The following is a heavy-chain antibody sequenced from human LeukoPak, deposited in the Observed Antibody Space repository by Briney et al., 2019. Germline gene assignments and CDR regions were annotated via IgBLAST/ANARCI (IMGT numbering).Heavy chain of an antibody. CDR2: IIPIFGTA. D-gene: IGHD2-2*01. CDR1: GGTFSSYA. Sequence: ASVKVSCKASGGTFSSYAISWVRQAPGQGLEWMGGIIPIFGTANYAQKFQGRVTITADESTSTAYMELSSLRSEDTAVYYCARGLYQLLWGFFDYWAREPWSPSPQ. CDR3: ARGLYQLLWGFFDY. V-gene: IGHV1-69*13. J-gene: IGHJ4*02.